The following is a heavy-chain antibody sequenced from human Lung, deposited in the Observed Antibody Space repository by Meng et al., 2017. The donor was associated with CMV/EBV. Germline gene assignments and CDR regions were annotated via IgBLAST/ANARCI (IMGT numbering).Heavy chain of an antibody. CDR3: ARWATANYYYYGMDV. Sequence: TLSLTXAVYGGSFSGYYWSWIRQPPGKGLEWIGEINHSGSTNYNPSLKSRVTISVDTSKNQFSLKLSSVTAADTAVYYCARWATANYYYYGMDVWGQGTXVTVSS. CDR1: GGSFSGYY. CDR2: INHSGST. D-gene: IGHD5-24*01. J-gene: IGHJ6*02. V-gene: IGHV4-34*01.